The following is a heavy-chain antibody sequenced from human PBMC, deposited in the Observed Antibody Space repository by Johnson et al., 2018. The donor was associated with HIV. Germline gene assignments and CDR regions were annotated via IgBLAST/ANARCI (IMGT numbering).Heavy chain of an antibody. V-gene: IGHV3-11*01. CDR2: ITSSGSSV. Sequence: QVQLVESGGGLIQPGGSLRLSCAASGFTVSSNYMSWVRQAPGKGLEWVSYITSSGSSVYYTDSVKGRFTISRDNAKNSLYLQMNSLRAEDTALYYCAKGTTVAKVDAFDIWGQGTMVTVSS. J-gene: IGHJ3*02. CDR3: AKGTTVAKVDAFDI. D-gene: IGHD4-23*01. CDR1: GFTVSSNY.